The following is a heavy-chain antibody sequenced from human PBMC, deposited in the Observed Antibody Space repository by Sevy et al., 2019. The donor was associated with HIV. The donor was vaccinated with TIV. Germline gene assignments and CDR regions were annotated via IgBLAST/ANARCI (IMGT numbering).Heavy chain of an antibody. D-gene: IGHD6-13*01. J-gene: IGHJ5*02. CDR2: ISGSSTTI. CDR3: ARSLAAAENWFDP. Sequence: GGSLRLSCVASGFTFSSYWMTWVRQAPGRGLEWVSYISGSSTTIEHADSVKGRFSISRDNADNSVFLQMNRLRVEDTAVYYCARSLAAAENWFDPWGQGTLVTVSS. V-gene: IGHV3-48*01. CDR1: GFTFSSYW.